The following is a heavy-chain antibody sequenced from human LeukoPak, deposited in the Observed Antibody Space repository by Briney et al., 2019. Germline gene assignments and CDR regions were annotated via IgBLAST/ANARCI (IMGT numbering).Heavy chain of an antibody. CDR3: ARGGTFVSDY. V-gene: IGHV3-7*01. CDR1: GFTFSTFW. J-gene: IGHJ4*02. CDR2: IKEDGSEK. D-gene: IGHD1-1*01. Sequence: GGSLKLSCAASGFTFSTFWMSWVRQAPGKGLGWVANIKEDGSEKYYVDSMKGRFTVSRDNAKNSLYLQMDSLRAEDTAVYYCARGGTFVSDYWGQGTLVTVSS.